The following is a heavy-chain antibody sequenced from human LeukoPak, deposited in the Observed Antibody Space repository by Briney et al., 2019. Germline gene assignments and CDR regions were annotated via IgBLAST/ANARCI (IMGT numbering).Heavy chain of an antibody. Sequence: GASVKVSCKASGYTFTSYGISWVRQAPGQGPEWMGWISAYNGNTNYAQKLQGRVTMTRDMSTSTVYMELSSLRSEDTAVYYCARDFGRNIAVAGTGAFDIWGQGTMVTVSS. D-gene: IGHD6-19*01. V-gene: IGHV1-18*01. CDR1: GYTFTSYG. CDR2: ISAYNGNT. J-gene: IGHJ3*02. CDR3: ARDFGRNIAVAGTGAFDI.